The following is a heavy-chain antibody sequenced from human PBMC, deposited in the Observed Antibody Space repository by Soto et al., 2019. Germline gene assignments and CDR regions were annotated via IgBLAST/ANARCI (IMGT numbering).Heavy chain of an antibody. J-gene: IGHJ6*02. CDR1: GYSFTTYW. CDR3: ARNEATYYHYYGMDV. V-gene: IGHV5-51*01. D-gene: IGHD1-1*01. Sequence: PGESLKISCKSYGYSFTTYWIACVRQMPGKGLEWMGSIHPGESDTRYSPSFQGQVTISADRSITTAYMQWSSLKASDTAMYYCARNEATYYHYYGMDVWGQGTKVTVSS. CDR2: IHPGESDT.